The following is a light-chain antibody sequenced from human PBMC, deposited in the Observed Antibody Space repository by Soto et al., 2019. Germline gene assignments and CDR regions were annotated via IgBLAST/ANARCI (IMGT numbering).Light chain of an antibody. CDR3: QQYDHLPLT. CDR1: QYISNY. Sequence: DIQMTQSPSSLSASVGDRVTITCQASQYISNYLNWYQQKPGKAPKLLIYDASNLETGVPSRFSGSGYGTDFTFTISSLQPEDIATYYCQQYDHLPLTFGGGTNVEIQ. V-gene: IGKV1-33*01. CDR2: DAS. J-gene: IGKJ4*02.